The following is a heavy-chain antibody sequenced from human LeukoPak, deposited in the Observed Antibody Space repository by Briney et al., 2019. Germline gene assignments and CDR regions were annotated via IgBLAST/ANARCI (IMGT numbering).Heavy chain of an antibody. Sequence: ASVKVSCKASGYSFTTFYMHWVRQAPGQGLEWIGIINPSGGTTSQAQKFQGRVTMTRDTSTSTVYMELSSLRSEDTAVYYCASLATIGFDSFDIWGQGTMVTVSS. J-gene: IGHJ3*02. D-gene: IGHD2-2*03. CDR2: INPSGGTT. CDR1: GYSFTTFY. CDR3: ASLATIGFDSFDI. V-gene: IGHV1-46*01.